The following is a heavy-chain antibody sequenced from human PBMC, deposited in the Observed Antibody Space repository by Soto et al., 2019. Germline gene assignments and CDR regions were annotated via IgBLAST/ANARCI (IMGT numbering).Heavy chain of an antibody. CDR1: GFTFSSYA. CDR3: AKGIRVGWLKPHYYYGMDV. CDR2: ISGSGGST. D-gene: IGHD5-12*01. V-gene: IGHV3-23*01. Sequence: QPGGSLRLSCAASGFTFSSYAMSWVRQAPGKGLEWVSAISGSGGSTYYADSVKGRFTISRDNSKNTLYLQMNSLRAEDTAVYYCAKGIRVGWLKPHYYYGMDVWGQGTTVTVSS. J-gene: IGHJ6*02.